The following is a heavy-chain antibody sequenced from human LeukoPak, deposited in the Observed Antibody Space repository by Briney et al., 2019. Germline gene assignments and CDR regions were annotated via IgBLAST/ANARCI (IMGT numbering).Heavy chain of an antibody. V-gene: IGHV1-2*02. J-gene: IGHJ4*02. CDR1: GYTFTGYY. Sequence: GASVKVSCKASGYTFTGYYMHWVRQAPGQGLEWMGWINPNSGGTNYAQKFQGRVTMTRDTSISTAYMEPSSLRSEDTAVYYCATVETFNGAFDYWGQGTLVTVSS. CDR2: INPNSGGT. CDR3: ATVETFNGAFDY. D-gene: IGHD5-24*01.